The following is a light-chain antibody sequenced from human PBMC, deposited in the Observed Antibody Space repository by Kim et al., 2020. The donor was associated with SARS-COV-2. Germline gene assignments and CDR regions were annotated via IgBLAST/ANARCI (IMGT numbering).Light chain of an antibody. CDR1: SSDVGGSNY. CDR2: DVS. Sequence: GQSIPISWTGTSSDVGGSNYVSWYQQHPGKAPNLMIYDVSQRPSGVSVRFSGSKSGNTASLTISGLQAEDETDYYCSAYTSSSTWVFGGGTQLTVL. V-gene: IGLV2-14*01. CDR3: SAYTSSSTWV. J-gene: IGLJ3*02.